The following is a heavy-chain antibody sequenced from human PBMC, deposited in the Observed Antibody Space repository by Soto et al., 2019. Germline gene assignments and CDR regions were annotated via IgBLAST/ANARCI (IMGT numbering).Heavy chain of an antibody. Sequence: EVQLLESGGALVQPGGSLRLSCAASGLTFSNYAMSWVRQAPGKGLEWVSSISGTGGGTYYADSVKGRFTISRDNSKNTLYLQMNSLRAEDTAGYFCAKDHLVGDTVAGAPTALDYWGQGTLVTVSS. D-gene: IGHD6-19*01. V-gene: IGHV3-23*01. CDR2: ISGTGGGT. CDR1: GLTFSNYA. CDR3: AKDHLVGDTVAGAPTALDY. J-gene: IGHJ4*02.